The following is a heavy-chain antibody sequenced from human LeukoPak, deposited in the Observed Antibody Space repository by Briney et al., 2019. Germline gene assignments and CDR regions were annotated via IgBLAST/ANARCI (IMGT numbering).Heavy chain of an antibody. V-gene: IGHV4-59*08. D-gene: IGHD5-18*01. J-gene: IGHJ4*02. CDR3: VRQLDTAMVDY. Sequence: PSETLSLTCTVSGGSISGYYWGWIRQAPGKGLEWIGYIHYRGGTNYNPSLKSRVTISLDTSKNQFFLRLNSVTAADTAVYYCVRQLDTAMVDYWGQGTLVTVSS. CDR1: GGSISGYY. CDR2: IHYRGGT.